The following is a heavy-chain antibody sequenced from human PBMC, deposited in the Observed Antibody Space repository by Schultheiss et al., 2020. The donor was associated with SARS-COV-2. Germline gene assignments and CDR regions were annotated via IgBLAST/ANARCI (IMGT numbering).Heavy chain of an antibody. CDR3: ARGGRQNWFDP. Sequence: GGSLRLSCAASGFTFSGSAMHWVRQASGKGLEWIGRIRSKVNNYATAYAASVKGRFTISRDDSKNTAYLQMNSLKTEDTAVYYCARGGRQNWFDPWGQGTLVTVSS. CDR2: IRSKVNNYAT. V-gene: IGHV3-73*01. D-gene: IGHD2-15*01. J-gene: IGHJ5*02. CDR1: GFTFSGSA.